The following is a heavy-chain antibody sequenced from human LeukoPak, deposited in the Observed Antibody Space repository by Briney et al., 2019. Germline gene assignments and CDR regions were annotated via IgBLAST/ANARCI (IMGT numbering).Heavy chain of an antibody. J-gene: IGHJ6*02. Sequence: GGSLRLSCAASGFTFSSYGMHWVRQAPRKGLEWVANIKQDGSEKYYVDSVKGRFTISRDNAKNSLYLQMNSLRAEDTAVYYCARFHHYYYGMDVWGQGTTVTVSS. V-gene: IGHV3-7*01. CDR3: ARFHHYYYGMDV. CDR1: GFTFSSYG. CDR2: IKQDGSEK.